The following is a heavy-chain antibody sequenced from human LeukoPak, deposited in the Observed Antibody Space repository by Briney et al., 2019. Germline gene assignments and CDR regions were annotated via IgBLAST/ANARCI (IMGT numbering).Heavy chain of an antibody. V-gene: IGHV1-3*01. J-gene: IGHJ4*02. Sequence: ASVKVSCKASGYTFTSYAMHWVRQAPGQRLEWMGWINAGNGSTKYSQKFQGRVTITRDTSASTAYMELSSLRSEDTAVYYCARAERPWLLPDYRGQGTLVTVSS. CDR3: ARAERPWLLPDY. CDR1: GYTFTSYA. CDR2: INAGNGST. D-gene: IGHD3-22*01.